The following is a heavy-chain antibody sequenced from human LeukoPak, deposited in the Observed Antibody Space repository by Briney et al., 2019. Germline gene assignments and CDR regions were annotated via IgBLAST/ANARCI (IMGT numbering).Heavy chain of an antibody. Sequence: ASVKVSCKVSGYTLTELSMHWVRQAPGKGLEWMGGFDPEDGETIYAQKFQGRVTMTEDTSTDTAYMELSSLRSEDTAVYYCARGPIVVVPAAELEYFQHWGQGTLVTVSS. J-gene: IGHJ1*01. CDR2: FDPEDGET. CDR3: ARGPIVVVPAAELEYFQH. D-gene: IGHD2-2*01. V-gene: IGHV1-24*01. CDR1: GYTLTELS.